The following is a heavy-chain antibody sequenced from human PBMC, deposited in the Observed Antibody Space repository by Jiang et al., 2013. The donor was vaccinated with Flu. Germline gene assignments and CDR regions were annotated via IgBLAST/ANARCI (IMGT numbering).Heavy chain of an antibody. Sequence: VQLVESGGGVVQPGRSLRLSCAASEFTFSTYGMHWVRQAPGKGLEWVAVISYDGTNKYYADSVKGRFTISRDNSKNTLYLEMNSLRAEDTAVYYCAKVNVKYGPGSGYFDYWGQGTLVTVSS. CDR2: ISYDGTNK. D-gene: IGHD3-10*01. J-gene: IGHJ4*02. CDR3: AKVNVKYGPGSGYFDY. CDR1: EFTFSTYG. V-gene: IGHV3-30*18.